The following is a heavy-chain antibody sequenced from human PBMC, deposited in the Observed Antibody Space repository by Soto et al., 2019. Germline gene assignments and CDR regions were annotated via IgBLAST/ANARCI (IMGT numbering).Heavy chain of an antibody. CDR3: ARSIVDYDSSGYYSDY. Sequence: SETLSLTCTVSGGSISSGGYYWSWIRQHPGKGLEWIGYIYYSGSTYYNPSLKSRVTISVDTSKNQFSLKLSSVTAADTAVYYCARSIVDYDSSGYYSDYCGQGTLLTVS. D-gene: IGHD3-22*01. V-gene: IGHV4-31*03. CDR2: IYYSGST. J-gene: IGHJ4*02. CDR1: GGSISSGGYY.